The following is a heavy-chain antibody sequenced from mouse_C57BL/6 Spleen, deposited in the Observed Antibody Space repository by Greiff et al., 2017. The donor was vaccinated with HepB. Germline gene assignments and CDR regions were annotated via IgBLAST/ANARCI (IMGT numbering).Heavy chain of an antibody. CDR1: GFNIKDYY. D-gene: IGHD1-1*01. CDR3: AYYYGSSAWFAY. CDR2: IDPEDGET. V-gene: IGHV14-2*01. J-gene: IGHJ3*01. Sequence: EVKLQESGAELVKPGASVKLSCTASGFNIKDYYMHWVKQRTEQGLEWIGRIDPEDGETKYAPKFQGKATITADTSSNTAYLQLSSLTSEDTAVYYCAYYYGSSAWFAYWGQGTLVTVSA.